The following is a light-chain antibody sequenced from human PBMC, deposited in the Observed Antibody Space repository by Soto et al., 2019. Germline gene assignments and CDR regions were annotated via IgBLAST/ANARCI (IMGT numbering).Light chain of an antibody. CDR1: QSTSSW. V-gene: IGKV1-5*03. CDR2: KAS. Sequence: DIQMTQSPSTLSASVGDRVTITCRASQSTSSWLAWYQQKPGKAPKILIYKASSLESGVPSRFSGSGSETEFTLTISSLQPDDFATYYCQQYNTYPWTFGQGTKVEIK. J-gene: IGKJ1*01. CDR3: QQYNTYPWT.